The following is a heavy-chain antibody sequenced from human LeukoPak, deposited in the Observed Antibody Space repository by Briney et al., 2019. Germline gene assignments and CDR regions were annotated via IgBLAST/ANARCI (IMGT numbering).Heavy chain of an antibody. Sequence: ASVKVSCKASGYTFTSYYIDWVRQAPGQGLEWMGVINPSGGSTRYAQKFQGRVTMTGDPSTRTVYMELSSLTSDDTAVYYCARGMSSMVRGVTFWFDPWGQGTLVTVSS. J-gene: IGHJ5*02. CDR1: GYTFTSYY. D-gene: IGHD3-10*01. CDR2: INPSGGST. CDR3: ARGMSSMVRGVTFWFDP. V-gene: IGHV1-46*01.